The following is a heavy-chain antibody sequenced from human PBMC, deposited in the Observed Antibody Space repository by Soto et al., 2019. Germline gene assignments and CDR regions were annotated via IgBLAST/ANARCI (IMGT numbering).Heavy chain of an antibody. CDR3: AKDRVAAALGYYYYGMDV. D-gene: IGHD6-13*01. J-gene: IGHJ6*02. Sequence: PGGSLRLSCAASGFTFSSYSMNWVRQAPGKGLEWVSFISCNSSYIYYADSVKGRFTISRDNSKNTLYLQMNSLRAEDTAVYYCAKDRVAAALGYYYYGMDVWGQGTTVTVSS. CDR2: ISCNSSYI. CDR1: GFTFSSYS. V-gene: IGHV3-21*01.